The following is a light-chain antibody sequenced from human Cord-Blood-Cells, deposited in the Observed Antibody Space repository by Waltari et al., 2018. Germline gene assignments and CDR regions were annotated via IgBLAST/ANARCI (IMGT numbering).Light chain of an antibody. V-gene: IGKV3-15*01. CDR1: QSVSSN. CDR2: GAS. J-gene: IGKJ4*01. CDR3: QQYNNWLT. Sequence: EIVMTQSPATLSVSPGERATLSCRASQSVSSNLAWYQQKPGQAPRLLIYGASTRATGIPAMFSVSGSGTEFTLTISSLQSEDFAVYYCQQYNNWLTFGGGTKVEIK.